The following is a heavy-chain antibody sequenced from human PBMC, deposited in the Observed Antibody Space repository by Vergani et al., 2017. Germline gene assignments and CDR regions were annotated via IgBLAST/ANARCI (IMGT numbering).Heavy chain of an antibody. CDR3: ASTMVRGVTPWDYYYYMDV. Sequence: QLQLQESGPGLVKPSETLSLTCTVSGGSISSSSYYWGWIRQPPGKGLEWIGSIYYSGSTYYNPSLKSRVTISVDTSKNQFSLKLSSVTAADTAVYYCASTMVRGVTPWDYYYYMDVWGKGTTVTVSS. CDR1: GGSISSSSYY. V-gene: IGHV4-39*07. D-gene: IGHD3-10*01. J-gene: IGHJ6*03. CDR2: IYYSGST.